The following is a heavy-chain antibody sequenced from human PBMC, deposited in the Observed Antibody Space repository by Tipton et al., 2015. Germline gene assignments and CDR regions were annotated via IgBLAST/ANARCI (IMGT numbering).Heavy chain of an antibody. Sequence: TLSLTCSVSSDSISKYYWSWIRQPPGKELEWIGHIQYSGSTNYNPSLKSRVTISVDTSKNQFSLTLNSVTAADTAVYYCARDLEHGMDVWGQGTTVTVSS. CDR3: ARDLEHGMDV. D-gene: IGHD5-24*01. CDR2: IQYSGST. CDR1: SDSISKYY. J-gene: IGHJ6*02. V-gene: IGHV4-59*01.